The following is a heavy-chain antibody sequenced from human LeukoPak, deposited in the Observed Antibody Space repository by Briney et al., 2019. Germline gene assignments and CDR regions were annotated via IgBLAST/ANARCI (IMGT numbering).Heavy chain of an antibody. V-gene: IGHV3-7*01. CDR3: AELGITMIGGV. CDR1: GFTFSSYW. J-gene: IGHJ6*04. Sequence: GGSLRLSCTASGFTFSSYWMSWVRQAPGKGLEWVANIKQDGSEEYYVDSVKGRFTISRDNAKNSLYLQMNSLRAEDTAVYYCAELGITMIGGVWGKGTTVTISS. D-gene: IGHD3-10*02. CDR2: IKQDGSEE.